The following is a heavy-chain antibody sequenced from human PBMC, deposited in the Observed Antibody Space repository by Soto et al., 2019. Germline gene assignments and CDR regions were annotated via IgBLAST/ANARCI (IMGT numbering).Heavy chain of an antibody. V-gene: IGHV1-18*01. Sequence: ASMKVSFNASGYTFTNYAISWQRQATGQGLEWMGWINVYNDNTKYAQKVQGRVTMTTDTSTSTAYMELRSLRSDDTAVYYCARGVGSGSYYNQYNWFDPWGQGTLVTVSS. J-gene: IGHJ5*02. D-gene: IGHD3-10*01. CDR3: ARGVGSGSYYNQYNWFDP. CDR2: INVYNDNT. CDR1: GYTFTNYA.